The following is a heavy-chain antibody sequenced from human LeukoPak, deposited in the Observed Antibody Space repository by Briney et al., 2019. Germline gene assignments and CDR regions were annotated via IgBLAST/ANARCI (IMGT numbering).Heavy chain of an antibody. CDR2: IGTAGDT. Sequence: GGSLRLSCAASGITFSSYDMHWVRQATGKGLEWVSAIGTAGDTYYPGSVKGRFTISRENAKNSLYLQMNSLRAGDTAVYYCARAGYYDFWSGIHYYGMDVWGQGTTVTVSS. J-gene: IGHJ6*02. V-gene: IGHV3-13*01. CDR3: ARAGYYDFWSGIHYYGMDV. CDR1: GITFSSYD. D-gene: IGHD3-3*01.